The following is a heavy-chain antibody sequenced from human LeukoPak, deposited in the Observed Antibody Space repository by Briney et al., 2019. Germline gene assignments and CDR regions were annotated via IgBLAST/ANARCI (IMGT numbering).Heavy chain of an antibody. V-gene: IGHV4-59*01. CDR3: ARVITVRGVIFDY. D-gene: IGHD3-16*01. CDR1: GGSFSTYY. Sequence: SETLSLTCTVSGGSFSTYYWSWIRQPPGKGLEWIGYIYYSGSTNYNPSLKSRVTISVDTSKNQFSLKLNSVTAADTAVYYCARVITVRGVIFDYWGQGTLVTVSS. J-gene: IGHJ4*02. CDR2: IYYSGST.